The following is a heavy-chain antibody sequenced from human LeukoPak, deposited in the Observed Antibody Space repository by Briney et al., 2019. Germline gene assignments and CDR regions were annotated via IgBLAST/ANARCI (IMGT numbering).Heavy chain of an antibody. V-gene: IGHV1-69*05. J-gene: IGHJ5*02. Sequence: SVKVSCKASGGTFSSYAISWVRQAPGQGLEWMGGIIPIFGTANYAQKFQGRVTITTDESTSTAYMELSSLRSEVTAVYYCARDGGTYDSSGYYSHNWFDPWGQGTLVTVSS. D-gene: IGHD3-22*01. CDR3: ARDGGTYDSSGYYSHNWFDP. CDR2: IIPIFGTA. CDR1: GGTFSSYA.